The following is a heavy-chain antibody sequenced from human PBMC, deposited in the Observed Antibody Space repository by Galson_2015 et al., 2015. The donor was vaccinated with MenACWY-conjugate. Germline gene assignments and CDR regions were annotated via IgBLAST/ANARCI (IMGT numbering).Heavy chain of an antibody. CDR1: GFTFRNYW. Sequence: SLRLSCAASGFTFRNYWMTWVRQAPGKVLEWVASIKKDGSEKYYVDSVKGRFTISRDNAKNSLYPEMNSLRAEDTAVYSCARGHYGMDVWGQGTTVTASS. CDR3: ARGHYGMDV. J-gene: IGHJ6*02. CDR2: IKKDGSEK. V-gene: IGHV3-7*03.